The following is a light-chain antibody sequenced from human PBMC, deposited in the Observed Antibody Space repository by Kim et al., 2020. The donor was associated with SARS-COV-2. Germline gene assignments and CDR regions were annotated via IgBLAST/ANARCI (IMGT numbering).Light chain of an antibody. J-gene: IGKJ5*01. CDR2: DAS. CDR3: QQYDYLPIT. CDR1: QDITNS. Sequence: ASVGDRGTITCQASQDITNSLNWYQHKAGKAPNLLIYDASKLETGAPSRFSGSGSGTDFALSISSLQPEDSATYYCQQYDYLPITFGQGTRLEIK. V-gene: IGKV1-33*01.